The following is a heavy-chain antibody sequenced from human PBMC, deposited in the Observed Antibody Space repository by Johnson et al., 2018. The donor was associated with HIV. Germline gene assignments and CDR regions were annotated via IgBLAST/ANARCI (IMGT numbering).Heavy chain of an antibody. Sequence: QVQLVESGGGVVQPGRSLRLSCAASGFTFSSYGMHWVRKAPGKGLEWVAVIRYDGSNKYYEDAVKGRVTISRDESKNTLYLQMNILRAEDTGVYYCAKDFGTRPYYYDAFDIWGQGTMVTVSS. D-gene: IGHD3-10*01. V-gene: IGHV3-33*03. J-gene: IGHJ3*02. CDR3: AKDFGTRPYYYDAFDI. CDR1: GFTFSSYG. CDR2: IRYDGSNK.